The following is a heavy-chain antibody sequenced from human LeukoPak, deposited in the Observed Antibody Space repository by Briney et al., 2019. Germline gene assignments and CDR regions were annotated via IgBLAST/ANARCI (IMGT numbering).Heavy chain of an antibody. CDR2: INPSGGST. J-gene: IGHJ3*02. Sequence: ASVTVSCKASGYTFTSYYMRWVRQAPGQGLEWMGIINPSGGSTSYAQKFQGRVTMTRDTSTSTVYMELSSLRSEDTAVYYCASTQSIVVVPAAIPWDAFDIWGQGTMVTVSS. V-gene: IGHV1-46*01. CDR3: ASTQSIVVVPAAIPWDAFDI. D-gene: IGHD2-2*02. CDR1: GYTFTSYY.